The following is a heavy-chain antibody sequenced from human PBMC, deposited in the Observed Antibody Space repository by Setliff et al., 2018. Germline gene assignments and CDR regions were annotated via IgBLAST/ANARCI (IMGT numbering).Heavy chain of an antibody. V-gene: IGHV4-39*07. CDR3: ARDPLRVVVTSDAFDI. D-gene: IGHD3-22*01. CDR1: GGSISSSSYY. CDR2: IYYSGST. J-gene: IGHJ3*02. Sequence: SESLSLTCTVSGGSISSSSYYWGWIRQPPGKGLEWIGSIYYSGSTYYNPSLKSRVTISVDTSKNQFSLKLSSVTAADTAVYYCARDPLRVVVTSDAFDIWGQGTMVTVSS.